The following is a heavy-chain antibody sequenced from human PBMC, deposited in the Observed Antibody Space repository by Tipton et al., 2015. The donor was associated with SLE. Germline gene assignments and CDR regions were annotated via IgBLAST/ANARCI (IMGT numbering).Heavy chain of an antibody. CDR3: ARVLGVVKSYYMDV. V-gene: IGHV4-34*01. Sequence: TLSLTCVVYGGSFDGHYWTWIRQPPGKGLEWIGEINHRGTTSYNPTLKSRVSMSVDTSNNQFSLRLRSVTAADTAVYYCARVLGVVKSYYMDVWGKGTTVTVSS. J-gene: IGHJ6*03. CDR2: INHRGTT. CDR1: GGSFDGHY. D-gene: IGHD3-3*01.